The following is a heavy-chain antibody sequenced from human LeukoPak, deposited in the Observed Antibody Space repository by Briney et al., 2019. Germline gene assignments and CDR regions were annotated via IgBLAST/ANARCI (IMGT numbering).Heavy chain of an antibody. CDR2: IYYSGST. CDR3: ARVNTENDAFDI. Sequence: SETLSLTCTVSGGSISSGDYYWSWTRQPPGKGLEWIGYIYYSGSTYYNPSLKSRVTISVDTSKNQFSLKLSSVTAADTAVYYCARVNTENDAFDIWGQGTMVTVSS. CDR1: GGSISSGDYY. V-gene: IGHV4-30-4*01. J-gene: IGHJ3*02. D-gene: IGHD5-18*01.